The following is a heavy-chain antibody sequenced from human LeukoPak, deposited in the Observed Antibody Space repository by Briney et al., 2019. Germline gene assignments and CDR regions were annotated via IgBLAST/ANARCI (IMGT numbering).Heavy chain of an antibody. CDR2: IRSKANSYAK. J-gene: IGHJ4*02. V-gene: IGHV3-73*01. D-gene: IGHD3-22*01. Sequence: GGSLRLSCAASGFTFSGSAMHWVRQASGKGLEWVGRIRSKANSYAKAYAASVKGRFTISRDDSKNTAYLQINNLKTEDTAVYYGTRLYYYESSGYYDDYWGQGTLVTVSS. CDR1: GFTFSGSA. CDR3: TRLYYYESSGYYDDY.